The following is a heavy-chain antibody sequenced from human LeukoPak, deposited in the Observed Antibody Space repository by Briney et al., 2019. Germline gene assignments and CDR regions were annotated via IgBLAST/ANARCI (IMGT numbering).Heavy chain of an antibody. CDR3: ARVTEAPYYFDY. CDR1: GFTFSSHS. CDR2: ISSSSSYI. V-gene: IGHV3-21*01. Sequence: GGSLRLSCAASGFTFSSHSMNWVRQAPGKGLEWVSSISSSSSYIYYADSVKGRFTISRDNAKNSLYLQMNSLRAEDTAVYYCARVTEAPYYFDYWGQGTLVTVSS. J-gene: IGHJ4*02.